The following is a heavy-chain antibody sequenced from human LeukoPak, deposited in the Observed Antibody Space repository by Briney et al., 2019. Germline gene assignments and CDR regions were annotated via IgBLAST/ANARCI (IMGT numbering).Heavy chain of an antibody. Sequence: ASVKVSCKASGGTFSSYAISWVRQAPGQGLEWMGRIIPILGIANYAQKFQGRVTITADKSTSTAYMELSSLRSEDTAVYYCARASHDNYYDSSGYAKYYYYYGMDVWGQGTTVTVSS. V-gene: IGHV1-69*04. J-gene: IGHJ6*02. CDR2: IIPILGIA. CDR3: ARASHDNYYDSSGYAKYYYYYGMDV. D-gene: IGHD3-22*01. CDR1: GGTFSSYA.